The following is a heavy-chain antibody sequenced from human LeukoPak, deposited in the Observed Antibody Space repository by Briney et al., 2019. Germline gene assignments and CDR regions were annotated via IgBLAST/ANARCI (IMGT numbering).Heavy chain of an antibody. J-gene: IGHJ2*01. V-gene: IGHV4-61*02. CDR1: GGSISSATYY. D-gene: IGHD6-19*01. Sequence: SETLSLTCTVSGGSISSATYYWGWIRQPAGKGLEWIGRVYSRGSTNYNPSLKSPVTISVDTSKSQFSLKLSSVTAADTAVYYCARQWSYWYFDGWGRGTLVTVSS. CDR3: ARQWSYWYFDG. CDR2: VYSRGST.